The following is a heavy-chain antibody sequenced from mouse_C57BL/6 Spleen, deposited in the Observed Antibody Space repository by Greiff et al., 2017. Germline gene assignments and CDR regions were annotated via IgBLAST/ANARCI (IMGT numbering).Heavy chain of an antibody. CDR2: IDPSDSYT. CDR1: GYTFTSYW. D-gene: IGHD1-1*01. Sequence: VQLQQPGAELVRPGTSVKLSCKASGYTFTSYWMHWVKQRPGQGLEWIGVIDPSDSYTNYNQKFKGKATLTVDTSSSTAYMQLSSLTSEDSAVYYCARSLYYGSRWYFDVWGTGTTVTVSS. V-gene: IGHV1-59*01. CDR3: ARSLYYGSRWYFDV. J-gene: IGHJ1*03.